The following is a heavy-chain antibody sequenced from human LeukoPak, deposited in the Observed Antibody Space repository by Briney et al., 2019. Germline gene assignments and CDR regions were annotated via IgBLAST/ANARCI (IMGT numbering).Heavy chain of an antibody. V-gene: IGHV3-21*01. Sequence: GGSLRLSCVASGFRISDYSMKWVRQAPGKGLEWVSYLGSTISYISYSDSVKGRFTISRDNAKNSLYLHMNSLRAEDTALYYCAREGFYSGLDIWGQGTTVTVSS. CDR1: GFRISDYS. CDR2: LGSTISYI. CDR3: AREGFYSGLDI. J-gene: IGHJ6*02.